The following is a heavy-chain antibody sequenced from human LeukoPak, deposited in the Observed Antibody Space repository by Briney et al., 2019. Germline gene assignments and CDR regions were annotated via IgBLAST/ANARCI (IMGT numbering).Heavy chain of an antibody. J-gene: IGHJ3*02. CDR1: GYTFTSYG. Sequence: ASVTVSCKPSGYTFTSYGISWVRQAPGQGLEWMGWISAYNGNTNYAQRLEGRVTMTTDTSTSTGYMELRRLRSDESAVYYCARPRSVTMIWLADDAFDIWGQGTMGTVSS. CDR2: ISAYNGNT. CDR3: ARPRSVTMIWLADDAFDI. D-gene: IGHD3-22*01. V-gene: IGHV1-18*01.